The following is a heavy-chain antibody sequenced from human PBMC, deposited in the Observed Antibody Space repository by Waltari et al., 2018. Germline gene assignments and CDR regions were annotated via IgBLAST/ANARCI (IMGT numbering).Heavy chain of an antibody. CDR2: IYYSGST. V-gene: IGHV4-59*08. D-gene: IGHD1-26*01. CDR3: ARRWVGATKDAFDI. J-gene: IGHJ3*02. Sequence: QVQLQESGPGLVKPSETLSITCTVSGGSISSYYWSWIRQPPGKGLEWIGYIYYSGSTNYNPSLKSRVTISVDTSKNQFSLKLSSVTAADTAVYYCARRWVGATKDAFDIWGQGTMVTVSS. CDR1: GGSISSYY.